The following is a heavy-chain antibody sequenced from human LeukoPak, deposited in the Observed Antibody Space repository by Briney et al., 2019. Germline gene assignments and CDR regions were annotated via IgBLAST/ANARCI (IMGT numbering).Heavy chain of an antibody. V-gene: IGHV3-23*01. Sequence: GGSLRLSCAASGFTFSSYAMSWVRQAPGKGLEWVSSIVNSDGSTYYADSVKGRFTISRDNSKNTLYLQMNSLRAEDTAVYYCAKGLGGDYYFDYWGQGTLVTVSS. CDR2: IVNSDGST. CDR1: GFTFSSYA. D-gene: IGHD2-21*02. CDR3: AKGLGGDYYFDY. J-gene: IGHJ4*02.